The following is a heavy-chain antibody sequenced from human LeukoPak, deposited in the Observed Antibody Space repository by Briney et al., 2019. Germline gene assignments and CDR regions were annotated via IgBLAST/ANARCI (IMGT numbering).Heavy chain of an antibody. CDR3: AYAVLRV. CDR1: GYTFTIYD. J-gene: IGHJ4*02. V-gene: IGHV1-8*02. CDR2: ISPNSGNT. Sequence: GASVNVSFKASGYTFTIYDINWVRQAPGQGLEWMGWISPNSGNTEYAQKFQGRVSLTRDTSIATAYMGLRSLTSDDTAVYYCAYAVLRVWGQGTLVTVSS. D-gene: IGHD2-8*01.